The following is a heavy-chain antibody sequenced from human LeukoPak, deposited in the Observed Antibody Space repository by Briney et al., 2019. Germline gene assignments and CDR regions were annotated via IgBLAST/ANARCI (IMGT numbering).Heavy chain of an antibody. Sequence: SETLSLTCAVYGGSFSGYYWSWIRQPPGKGLEWIGEINHSGSTNYNPSLKSRVTISIDTSKNQFSLKLSSVTAADTAVYYCAREPKDGSGWYGWLDPWGQGTLVTVSS. CDR2: INHSGST. CDR1: GGSFSGYY. V-gene: IGHV4-34*01. J-gene: IGHJ5*02. CDR3: AREPKDGSGWYGWLDP. D-gene: IGHD6-19*01.